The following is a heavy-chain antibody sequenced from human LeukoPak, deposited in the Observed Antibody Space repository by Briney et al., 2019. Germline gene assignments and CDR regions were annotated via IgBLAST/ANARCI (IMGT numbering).Heavy chain of an antibody. Sequence: GGSLRLSCAASGFTFSSYSMNWVRQAPGKGLEWVSSISSSSSYIYYADSVKGRFTISRDNAKNSLYLQMNSLRAEDTAVYYCARGPLHQLLPFDPWGQGTLVTVSS. CDR2: ISSSSSYI. D-gene: IGHD2-2*01. V-gene: IGHV3-21*01. CDR3: ARGPLHQLLPFDP. J-gene: IGHJ5*02. CDR1: GFTFSSYS.